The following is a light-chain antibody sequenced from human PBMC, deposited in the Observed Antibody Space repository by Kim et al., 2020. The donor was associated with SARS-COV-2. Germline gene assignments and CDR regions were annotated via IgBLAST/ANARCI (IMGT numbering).Light chain of an antibody. CDR3: QQYGSSPLT. Sequence: SPGERATPSCRARQSVSSSYLAWYQQKPGQAPRLLIYGASSRATGIPDRCSGSGSGTDFTLTISRLEPEDFAVYYCQQYGSSPLTFGGGTKVDIK. CDR2: GAS. J-gene: IGKJ4*01. V-gene: IGKV3-20*01. CDR1: QSVSSSY.